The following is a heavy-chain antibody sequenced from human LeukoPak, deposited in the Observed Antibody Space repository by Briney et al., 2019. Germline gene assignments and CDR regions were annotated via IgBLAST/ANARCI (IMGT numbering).Heavy chain of an antibody. CDR3: ARFGVDYDMDV. J-gene: IGHJ6*02. CDR2: IYYTGKP. CDR1: GGSISGHY. Sequence: PETLSLTCSDSGGSISGHYRRWVWQPPGKGLGWSGQIYYTGKPDYNPSPKSRITISVETTKNQVSLQGRSVTAADSAIYYCARFGVDYDMDVWGHGTTVTVFS. V-gene: IGHV4-59*11. D-gene: IGHD3-16*01.